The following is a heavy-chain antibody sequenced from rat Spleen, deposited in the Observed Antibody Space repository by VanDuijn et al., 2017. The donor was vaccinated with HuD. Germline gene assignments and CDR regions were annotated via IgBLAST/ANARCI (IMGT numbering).Heavy chain of an antibody. CDR1: GFTFNDYW. CDR2: ITKTDGST. V-gene: IGHV5-31*01. J-gene: IGHJ2*01. D-gene: IGHD5-1*01. CDR3: TRNWDY. Sequence: EVQLVESGGGLVQPGRSLKLSCAASGFTFNDYWMTWIRQAPGRGLEWVASITKTDGSTYYPDSVRGRFTISRDNAKSTLYLQMNSLRSEDTATYYCTRNWDYWGQGVMVTVSS.